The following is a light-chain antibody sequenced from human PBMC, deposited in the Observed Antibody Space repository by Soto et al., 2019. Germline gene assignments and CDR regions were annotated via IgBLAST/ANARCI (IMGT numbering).Light chain of an antibody. J-gene: IGKJ1*01. V-gene: IGKV1-6*01. CDR2: AAS. CDR3: LQGYNYPRT. Sequence: AIQMTQSPSSLSASVGDRVTITCRASQGIRNDLGWYQQKPGQAPRLLIYAASSLPSGDPSRFSGSGSGTDFTLTISSLQPEDFATYYCLQGYNYPRTFGQGTKVEIK. CDR1: QGIRND.